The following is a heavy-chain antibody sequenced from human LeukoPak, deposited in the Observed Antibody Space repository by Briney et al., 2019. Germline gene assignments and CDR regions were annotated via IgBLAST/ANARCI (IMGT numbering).Heavy chain of an antibody. V-gene: IGHV3-30*02. J-gene: IGHJ4*02. D-gene: IGHD5-18*01. CDR2: IMYDGSSK. CDR3: ARDPEYSYDYYFDY. Sequence: GGSLRLSCAASGFTLKAYAMHWVRQAPGKGLEWVAFIMYDGSSKSIGDSVKGRFSISRDNPSNTLYLEMNSLRVEDTAVYYCARDPEYSYDYYFDYWGQGTLVTVSS. CDR1: GFTLKAYA.